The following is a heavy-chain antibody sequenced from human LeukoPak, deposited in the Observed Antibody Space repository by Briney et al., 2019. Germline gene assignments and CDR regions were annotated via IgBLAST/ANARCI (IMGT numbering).Heavy chain of an antibody. Sequence: GGSLRLSCAASASTFSSNWMHWVRQAPGKGLVWVSRISKDGSSTSYADSVKGRFTISRDNAKNTLYLQMSSLTAEDTAVYYCAPSMAGFNWFDPWGQGTLVTVSS. D-gene: IGHD6-19*01. CDR1: ASTFSSNW. CDR3: APSMAGFNWFDP. J-gene: IGHJ5*02. V-gene: IGHV3-74*01. CDR2: ISKDGSST.